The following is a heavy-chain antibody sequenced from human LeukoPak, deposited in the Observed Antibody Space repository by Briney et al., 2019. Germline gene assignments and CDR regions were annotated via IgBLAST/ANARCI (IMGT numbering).Heavy chain of an antibody. CDR3: ARARAVAGTMDY. Sequence: SETLSLTCAVYGGSFSGYYWSWIRQPPGKGLEWIGEINHSGSTNYNPSLKSRVTIPVDTSKNQFSLKLSSVTAADTAVYYCARARAVAGTMDYWGQGTLVTVSS. V-gene: IGHV4-34*01. CDR1: GGSFSGYY. D-gene: IGHD6-19*01. CDR2: INHSGST. J-gene: IGHJ4*02.